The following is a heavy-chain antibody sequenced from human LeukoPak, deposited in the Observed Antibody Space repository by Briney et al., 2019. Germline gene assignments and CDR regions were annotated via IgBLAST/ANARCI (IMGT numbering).Heavy chain of an antibody. CDR3: ARVESSSFEAGY. J-gene: IGHJ4*02. CDR2: ISYDGSNK. D-gene: IGHD6-6*01. V-gene: IGHV3-30*03. CDR1: GFTFSSYG. Sequence: GGSLRLSCAASGFTFSSYGMHWVRQAPGKGLEWVAVISYDGSNKYYADSVKGRFTISRDNSKNTLYLQMNSLRAEDTAVYYCARVESSSFEAGYWGQGTLVTVSS.